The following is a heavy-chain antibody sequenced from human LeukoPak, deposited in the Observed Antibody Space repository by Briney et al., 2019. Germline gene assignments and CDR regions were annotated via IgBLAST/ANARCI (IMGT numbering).Heavy chain of an antibody. CDR2: IWFDGYNK. J-gene: IGHJ4*02. D-gene: IGHD3-22*01. CDR1: GFTFSSYG. Sequence: GSLRLSCAASGFTFSSYGMHWVRQAPGKGLEWVAVIWFDGYNKYYADSVKGRFTISRDNSKNTLYLQMNSLRAEDTAVYYCARDPSPYDSSGYYPYYFDYWGQGTLVTVSS. V-gene: IGHV3-33*08. CDR3: ARDPSPYDSSGYYPYYFDY.